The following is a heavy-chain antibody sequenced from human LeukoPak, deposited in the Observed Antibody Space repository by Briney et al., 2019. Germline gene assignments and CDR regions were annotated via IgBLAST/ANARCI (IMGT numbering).Heavy chain of an antibody. Sequence: ASVKVSCKASGYTFTTYYIHWVRQAPGQGLEWMGIINPSGGSTNYAQNFQGRVTMTRDTSTSTVYMELSSLRSEDTAVYYCVRPLGAFGSGSYRPFDYWGQGTLVVVSS. J-gene: IGHJ4*02. V-gene: IGHV1-46*01. CDR3: VRPLGAFGSGSYRPFDY. CDR2: INPSGGST. D-gene: IGHD3-10*01. CDR1: GYTFTTYY.